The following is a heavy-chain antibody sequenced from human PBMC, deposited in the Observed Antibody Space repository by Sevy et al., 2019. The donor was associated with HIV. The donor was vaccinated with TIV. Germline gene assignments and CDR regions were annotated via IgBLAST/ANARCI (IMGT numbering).Heavy chain of an antibody. V-gene: IGHV3-48*03. CDR1: GFTFSSYE. D-gene: IGHD4-17*01. CDR3: ARDLPPSATTVAHFDC. J-gene: IGHJ4*02. CDR2: ISNSGTTI. Sequence: GESLKISCAASGFTFSSYEMNWVRQAPGKGLEWVSYISNSGTTISYSDSVKGRFTISRDNAGNSLYLQMNSLRAEDTAVYYCARDLPPSATTVAHFDCWGQGTLVTVSS.